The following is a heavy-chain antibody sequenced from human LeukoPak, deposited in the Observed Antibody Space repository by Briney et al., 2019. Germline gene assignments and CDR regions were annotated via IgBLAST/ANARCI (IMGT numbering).Heavy chain of an antibody. CDR1: GFTFSSYE. CDR2: ISSSGSTI. D-gene: IGHD7-27*01. CDR3: ARVLITGVDY. V-gene: IGHV3-48*03. Sequence: GGSLRLSCAASGFTFSSYEMNWVRQAPGKGLEGVSYISSSGSTIYYADSVKGRFTISRDNAKTSLYLKMNSLRAEATAVYYCARVLITGVDYWGQGTLVTVSS. J-gene: IGHJ4*02.